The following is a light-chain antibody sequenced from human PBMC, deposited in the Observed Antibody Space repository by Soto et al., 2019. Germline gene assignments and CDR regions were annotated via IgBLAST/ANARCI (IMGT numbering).Light chain of an antibody. Sequence: QSVLTQPPSVSGAPGQRVTISCTGSSSNIGAGYDVHWYQQLPGTAPKLLIYGNSNRPSGVPDRFSGSKSGNTAFLTISGLQAEDEADYYCCSYAGSSTFIFGGGTKLTVL. J-gene: IGLJ2*01. CDR2: GNS. CDR3: CSYAGSSTFI. CDR1: SSNIGAGYD. V-gene: IGLV1-40*01.